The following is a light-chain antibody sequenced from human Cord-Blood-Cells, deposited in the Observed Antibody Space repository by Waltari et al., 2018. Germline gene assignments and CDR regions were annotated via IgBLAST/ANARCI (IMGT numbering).Light chain of an antibody. CDR3: QQRSNWPIT. CDR1: QSVSSY. Sequence: EIVLTQSPATLSLSPGDIATLSCRASQSVSSYLAWYQQKPGQAPRLLIYDASNRATGIPARFSGSGSGTDFTLTISSLEPEDFAVYYCQQRSNWPITFGQGTRLEIK. CDR2: DAS. V-gene: IGKV3-11*01. J-gene: IGKJ5*01.